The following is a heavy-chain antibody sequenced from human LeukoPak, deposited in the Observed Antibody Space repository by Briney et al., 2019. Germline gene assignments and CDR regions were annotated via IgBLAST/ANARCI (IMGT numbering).Heavy chain of an antibody. CDR3: ARDLIQYYDSSGHFDS. J-gene: IGHJ4*02. D-gene: IGHD3-22*01. CDR2: IHYDGST. V-gene: IGHV4-39*07. Sequence: PSETLSLTCTVSGGSITSSSYYWGWIRQPPGQGLEWIGTIHYDGSTYYKRSLRSRVTISVDTSKNQFSLKLSSVTAADTAVYYCARDLIQYYDSSGHFDSWGQGTLVTVSS. CDR1: GGSITSSSYY.